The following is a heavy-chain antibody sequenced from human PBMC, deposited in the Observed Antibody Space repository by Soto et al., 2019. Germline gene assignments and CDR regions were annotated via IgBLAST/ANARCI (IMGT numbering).Heavy chain of an antibody. CDR1: GYTFTCYY. D-gene: IGHD3-22*01. Sequence: ASVKVSCKASGYTFTCYYMHWVRQAPGQGLEWMGWINPNSGGTNYAQKFQGWVTMTRDTSISTAYMELSRLRSDDTAVYYCARAINYYDSSGYYPGWAFDIWGQGTMVTVSS. CDR2: INPNSGGT. V-gene: IGHV1-2*04. J-gene: IGHJ3*02. CDR3: ARAINYYDSSGYYPGWAFDI.